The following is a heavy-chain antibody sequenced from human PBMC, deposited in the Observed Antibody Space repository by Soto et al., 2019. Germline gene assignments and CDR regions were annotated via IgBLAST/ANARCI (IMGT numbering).Heavy chain of an antibody. J-gene: IGHJ6*02. V-gene: IGHV3-21*01. CDR3: ARKDFRSNSCDTYYYYGMDG. CDR2: ISSSSSYI. D-gene: IGHD2-2*02. CDR1: GFTLSNSS. Sequence: PGGPLRLSCADCGFTLSNSSMNWSRQAPGKGPKWVSSISSSSSYIYYAEPVKGRFTISRDNAKNSLYLQMNSRRAEDTAVYYCARKDFRSNSCDTYYYYGMDGWGQGATDTVS.